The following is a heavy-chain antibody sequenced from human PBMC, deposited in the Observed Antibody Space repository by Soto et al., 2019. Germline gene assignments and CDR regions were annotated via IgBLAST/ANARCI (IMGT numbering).Heavy chain of an antibody. D-gene: IGHD2-2*02. CDR1: GFTVSSNY. CDR2: IYSGGST. CDR3: ARDRSVVPAAIGWFDP. J-gene: IGHJ5*02. Sequence: GGSLRLSCAASGFTVSSNYMSWVRPAPGKGLEWVSVIYSGGSTYYADSVKGRFTISRDNSKNTLYLQMNSLRAEDTAVYYCARDRSVVPAAIGWFDPWGQGTLVTVSS. V-gene: IGHV3-66*01.